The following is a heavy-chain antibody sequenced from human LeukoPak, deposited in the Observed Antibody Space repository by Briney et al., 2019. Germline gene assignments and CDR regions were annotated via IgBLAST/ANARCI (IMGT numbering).Heavy chain of an antibody. V-gene: IGHV3-21*01. Sequence: PGGSLRLSCAASGFTFSSYSMNWVRQAPGKGLEWVSSISSSSSYIYYADSVKGRFTISRDNAKNSLYLQMNSLRAEDTAVYYCARPSRPTPNSIGWFGDAFDIWGQGTMVTVSS. CDR2: ISSSSSYI. J-gene: IGHJ3*02. CDR3: ARPSRPTPNSIGWFGDAFDI. D-gene: IGHD6-19*01. CDR1: GFTFSSYS.